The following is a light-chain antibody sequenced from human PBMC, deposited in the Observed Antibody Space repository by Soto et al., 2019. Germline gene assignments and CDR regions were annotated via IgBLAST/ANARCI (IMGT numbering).Light chain of an antibody. CDR1: QSVGNNY. J-gene: IGKJ4*01. V-gene: IGKV3-20*01. Sequence: EIVLTQSPGTLSLSPGESATLSCRASQSVGNNYLAWYQQKPGQAPRLLIYGASSRSTGIPDRFRCSGSGKDFTLTISRLEPKDFAVYYCQQYVYYPLTFGGGTKVEIK. CDR3: QQYVYYPLT. CDR2: GAS.